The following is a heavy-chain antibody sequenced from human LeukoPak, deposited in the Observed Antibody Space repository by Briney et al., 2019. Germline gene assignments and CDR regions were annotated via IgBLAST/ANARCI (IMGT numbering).Heavy chain of an antibody. J-gene: IGHJ3*02. V-gene: IGHV6-1*01. Sequence: SQTLSLTCAISGDSVSSNSAAWNWIRQSPSGGLEWLGRTYYRSKWYNDYAVSVKSRITINPDTSKNQFSLHLNSVTPEDTAVYYCARHFYDSIDTFDIWGQGTMVTVSS. D-gene: IGHD3-22*01. CDR3: ARHFYDSIDTFDI. CDR2: TYYRSKWYN. CDR1: GDSVSSNSAA.